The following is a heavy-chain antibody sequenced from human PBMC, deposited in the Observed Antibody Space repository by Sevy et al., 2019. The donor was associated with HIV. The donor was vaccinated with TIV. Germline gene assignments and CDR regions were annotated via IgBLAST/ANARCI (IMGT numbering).Heavy chain of an antibody. CDR1: GGSISSYY. CDR3: ARDPGAALDY. CDR2: IYYSGST. D-gene: IGHD7-27*01. Sequence: SETLSLTCTVSGGSISSYYWSWIRQPPGKGLEWIGYIYYSGSTNYNPSRKSRVTISVDTSKNQFSLKLSSVSAADTAVYYCARDPGAALDYWGQGTLVTVSS. J-gene: IGHJ4*02. V-gene: IGHV4-59*13.